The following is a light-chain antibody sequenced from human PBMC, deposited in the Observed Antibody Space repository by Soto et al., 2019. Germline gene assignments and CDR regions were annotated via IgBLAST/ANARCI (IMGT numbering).Light chain of an antibody. J-gene: IGLJ1*01. CDR2: GNN. V-gene: IGLV1-40*01. CDR3: QSYDSSLISYV. Sequence: QSVLTQPPSVSGAPGQRVTISCTGSSSNIGAGYDVLWYQQLPGTAPKLLIYGNNNRPSGVPDRFSGSKSGTSASLAITGLQAEDEADYYCQSYDSSLISYVFGTGTKLTVL. CDR1: SSNIGAGYD.